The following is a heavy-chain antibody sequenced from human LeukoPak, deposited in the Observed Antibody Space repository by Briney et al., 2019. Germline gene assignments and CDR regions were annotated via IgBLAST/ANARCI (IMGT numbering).Heavy chain of an antibody. CDR2: IYTSGCT. D-gene: IGHD5-12*01. V-gene: IGHV4-4*07. CDR1: GGSISSYY. J-gene: IGHJ4*02. CDR3: AREGIVATIAEYYFDY. Sequence: PSETLSLTCTVSGGSISSYYWSWIRQPAGKGLEWIGRIYTSGCTNYNPSLKSRVTMSVDTSKNQFSLKLSSVTAADTAVYYCAREGIVATIAEYYFDYWGQGTLVTVSS.